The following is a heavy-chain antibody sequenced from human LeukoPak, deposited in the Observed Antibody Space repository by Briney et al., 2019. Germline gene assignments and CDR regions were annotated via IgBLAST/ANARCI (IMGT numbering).Heavy chain of an antibody. CDR2: ISSSSSTI. CDR3: ARRPNYYGSGSYHHFDY. V-gene: IGHV3-48*01. D-gene: IGHD3-10*01. Sequence: PGGSLRLSCTASGFTFSSYSMNWVRQAAGKGLEWVSYISSSSSTIYYADSVKGRFTISRDNAKNSLYLQMNSLRAEDTAVYYCARRPNYYGSGSYHHFDYWGQGTLVTVSS. J-gene: IGHJ4*02. CDR1: GFTFSSYS.